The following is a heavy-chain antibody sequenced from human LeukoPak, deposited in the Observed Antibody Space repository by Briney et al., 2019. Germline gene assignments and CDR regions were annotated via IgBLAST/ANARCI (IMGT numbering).Heavy chain of an antibody. J-gene: IGHJ4*02. CDR3: ARDFYGDDGHHPFDY. Sequence: PSETLSLTCSVSGGSISNYYWNWIRQPAGKGLEWIGRIYASGSTNYNPSLKSRVTISMDKSKNHFSPNLKSVTAADTGFYYCARDFYGDDGHHPFDYWGQGSQLTVSS. CDR1: GGSISNYY. D-gene: IGHD2/OR15-2a*01. V-gene: IGHV4-4*07. CDR2: IYASGST.